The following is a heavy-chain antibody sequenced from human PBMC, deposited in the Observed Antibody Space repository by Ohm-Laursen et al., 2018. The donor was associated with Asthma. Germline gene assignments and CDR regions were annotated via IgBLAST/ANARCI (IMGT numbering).Heavy chain of an antibody. CDR1: GGSISSGGYY. Sequence: TLSLTCTVSGGSISSGGYYWSWIRQHPGKGLEWIGYIYYSGSTYYNPSLKSRVTISVDTSKNQFSLKLSSVTAADTAVYYCAREKDYSDYLWGRGYFDYWGQGTLVTVSS. J-gene: IGHJ4*02. V-gene: IGHV4-31*03. CDR3: AREKDYSDYLWGRGYFDY. D-gene: IGHD4-11*01. CDR2: IYYSGST.